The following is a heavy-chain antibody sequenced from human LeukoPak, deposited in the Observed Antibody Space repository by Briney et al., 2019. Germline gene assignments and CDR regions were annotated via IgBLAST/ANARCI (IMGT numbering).Heavy chain of an antibody. CDR1: GGSISSHY. CDR3: ARRIAAAGTAGWFDP. J-gene: IGHJ5*02. V-gene: IGHV4-59*11. CDR2: IYYSGST. Sequence: SEPLSLTCTVSGGSISSHYWSWIRQPPGKGLEWIGYIYYSGSTNYNPSLKSRVTISVDTSKHQFSLKLSSVTAADTAVYYCARRIAAAGTAGWFDPWGQGTLVTVSS. D-gene: IGHD6-13*01.